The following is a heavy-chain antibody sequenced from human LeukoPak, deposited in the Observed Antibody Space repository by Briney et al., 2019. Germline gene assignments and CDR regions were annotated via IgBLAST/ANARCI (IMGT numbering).Heavy chain of an antibody. D-gene: IGHD3-10*01. CDR3: ARVAMVRGVHNYYYMDV. CDR2: ISSSSSYI. Sequence: GGSLRLSCATSGFIFSDYAMNWARQAPGKGLEWVSSISSSSSYIYYADSVKGRFTISRDNAKNSLYLQMNSLRAEDTAVYYCARVAMVRGVHNYYYMDVWGKGTTVTISS. CDR1: GFIFSDYA. J-gene: IGHJ6*03. V-gene: IGHV3-21*01.